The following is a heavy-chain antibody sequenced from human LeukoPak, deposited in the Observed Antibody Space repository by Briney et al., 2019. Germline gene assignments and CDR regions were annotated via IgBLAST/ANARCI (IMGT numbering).Heavy chain of an antibody. J-gene: IGHJ4*02. D-gene: IGHD4-17*01. CDR2: IKQDESEK. V-gene: IGHV3-7*03. CDR3: ARGNDYGDHVGIYFDY. CDR1: GLTFSSYW. Sequence: GGSLRLSCAASGLTFSSYWMSWVRQAPGKGLEWVANIKQDESEKYYVDSVKGRFSITRDNAKNSMYLQINSLRAEDTAVYHCARGNDYGDHVGIYFDYWGQGTLVTVSS.